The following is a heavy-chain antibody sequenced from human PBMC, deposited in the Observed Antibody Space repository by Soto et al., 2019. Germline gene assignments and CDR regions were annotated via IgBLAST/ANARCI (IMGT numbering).Heavy chain of an antibody. J-gene: IGHJ4*02. V-gene: IGHV3-30*03. CDR2: ISFDGRNT. CDR1: GFTFDNYG. CDR3: ARDYYKYYDSSGYYRSPAY. D-gene: IGHD3-22*01. Sequence: PGGSLRLSCAASGFTFDNYGMHWVRQAPGKGLEWVVVISFDGRNTYYADSVKGRFTISRDNSRNTLFLQMNSLRAEDTAVYYCARDYYKYYDSSGYYRSPAYWGQGTLVTVSS.